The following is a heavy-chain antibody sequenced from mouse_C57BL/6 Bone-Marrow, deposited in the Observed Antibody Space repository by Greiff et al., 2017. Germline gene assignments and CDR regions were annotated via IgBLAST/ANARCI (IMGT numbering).Heavy chain of an antibody. V-gene: IGHV1-9*01. CDR1: GYTFTGYW. J-gene: IGHJ4*01. D-gene: IGHD1-3*01. CDR2: ILPGSGST. CDR3: ARSGKGDYAMDY. Sequence: QVQLQQSGAELMKPGASVKLSCKATGYTFTGYWIEWVKQRPGHGLEWIGEILPGSGSTNYNEKFKGKATFTADTYSNTAYMQLSSLTTEDSAIYYCARSGKGDYAMDYWGQGTSVTVSS.